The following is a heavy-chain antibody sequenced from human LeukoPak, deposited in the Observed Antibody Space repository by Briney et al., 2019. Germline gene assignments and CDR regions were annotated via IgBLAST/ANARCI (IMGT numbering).Heavy chain of an antibody. V-gene: IGHV3-48*01. D-gene: IGHD3-16*02. CDR1: GFTFSSYS. CDR2: ISSSSSTI. Sequence: GGSLRLSCAASGFTFSSYSMNWVRQAPGKGLEWVSYISSSSSTIYYADSVKGRFTISRDNGKNSLYLQMNSLRAEDTAVYYCARGYPYDYVWGSYRYRDDYWGQGTLVTVSS. CDR3: ARGYPYDYVWGSYRYRDDY. J-gene: IGHJ4*02.